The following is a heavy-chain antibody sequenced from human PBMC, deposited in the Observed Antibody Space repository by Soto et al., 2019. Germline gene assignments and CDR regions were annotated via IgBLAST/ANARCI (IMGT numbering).Heavy chain of an antibody. D-gene: IGHD6-19*01. J-gene: IGHJ5*02. CDR2: ISYDGSNK. V-gene: IGHV3-30-3*01. CDR3: ARRTRGAGWFDP. CDR1: GFTFSSYA. Sequence: GSLRLSCAASGFTFSSYAMHWVRQAPGKGLEWVAVISYDGSNKYYADSVKGRFTVSRDNAKNSLYLQMNSLSAEDTAVYYCARRTRGAGWFDPWGQGTLVTVS.